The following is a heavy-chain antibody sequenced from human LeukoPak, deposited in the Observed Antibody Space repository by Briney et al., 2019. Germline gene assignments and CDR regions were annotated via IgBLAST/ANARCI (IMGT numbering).Heavy chain of an antibody. V-gene: IGHV3-74*01. Sequence: PGGSLRLSCAASGFTFNRYWMHWVRQAPGKGLVWVSRINTDGRSTSYADFVKGRFTISRDNSKNTLYLQMTGLRAEDTAVYYCAKLKRVGIAPFDDWGQGTLVTVSS. J-gene: IGHJ4*02. CDR2: INTDGRST. CDR3: AKLKRVGIAPFDD. CDR1: GFTFNRYW. D-gene: IGHD3-10*01.